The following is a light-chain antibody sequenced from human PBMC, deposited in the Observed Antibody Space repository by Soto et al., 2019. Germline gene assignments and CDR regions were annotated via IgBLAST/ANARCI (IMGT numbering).Light chain of an antibody. CDR1: QSISNW. J-gene: IGKJ1*01. V-gene: IGKV1-5*03. CDR3: QEYNSYWT. CDR2: KAS. Sequence: DIQMTQSPSTLSASVGDRFTITFRASQSISNWLAWYQQKPGKAPKLLIYKASSLESGVQSRFSGSGSGTEFTLTISSLQPDDFGTYYCQEYNSYWTFGQGTKVDI.